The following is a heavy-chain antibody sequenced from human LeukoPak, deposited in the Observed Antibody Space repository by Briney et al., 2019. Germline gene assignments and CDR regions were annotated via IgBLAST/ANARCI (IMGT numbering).Heavy chain of an antibody. CDR1: GYSISSGYY. D-gene: IGHD6-19*01. Sequence: PSETLSLTCTVSGYSISSGYYWGWIRQPPGKGLEWIGSIYHSGSTYYNPSLKSRVTISVDTSKNQFSLKLSSVTAADTAVYYCARGQDSSGWRWGQGTLVTVSS. CDR3: ARGQDSSGWR. J-gene: IGHJ4*02. CDR2: IYHSGST. V-gene: IGHV4-38-2*02.